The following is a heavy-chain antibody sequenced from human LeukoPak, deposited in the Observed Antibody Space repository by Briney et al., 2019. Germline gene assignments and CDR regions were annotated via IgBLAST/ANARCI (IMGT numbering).Heavy chain of an antibody. CDR2: IYPGDSDI. CDR3: ARGHYYDSGSLDY. CDR1: GFTFTNYW. Sequence: GESLKISCKGSGFTFTNYWLAWVRQMPEKGLEWMGIIYPGDSDIRYSPSFQGQVTISADKSISTAYLQWDSLKASDTAMYYCARGHYYDSGSLDYWGQGTLVTVSS. D-gene: IGHD3-10*01. J-gene: IGHJ4*02. V-gene: IGHV5-51*01.